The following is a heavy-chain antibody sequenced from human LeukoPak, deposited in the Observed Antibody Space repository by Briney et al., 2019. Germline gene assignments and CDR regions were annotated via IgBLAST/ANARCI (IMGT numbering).Heavy chain of an antibody. Sequence: GSSVKVSCKASGGTFSSYAISWVRQAPGQGLEWMGRIIPILGIANYAQKFQGRVTITADKSTSTAYMELSSLRSEDTAVYYCARSGWFGASVGEYFDYWGQGTLVTVSS. J-gene: IGHJ4*02. V-gene: IGHV1-69*04. CDR3: ARSGWFGASVGEYFDY. CDR2: IIPILGIA. CDR1: GGTFSSYA. D-gene: IGHD3-10*01.